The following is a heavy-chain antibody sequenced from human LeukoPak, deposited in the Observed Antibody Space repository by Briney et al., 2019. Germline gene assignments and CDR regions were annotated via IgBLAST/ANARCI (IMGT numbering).Heavy chain of an antibody. CDR3: AKYYDSSGYPGTFDY. Sequence: GGSLRLSCAASGFTFSSYAMGWVRQAPGKGLEWVSAISGSGGSTYYADSVKGRFTISRDNSKNTLYLQMNSLRAEDTAVYYCAKYYDSSGYPGTFDYWGQGTLVTVSS. D-gene: IGHD3-22*01. CDR2: ISGSGGST. CDR1: GFTFSSYA. V-gene: IGHV3-23*01. J-gene: IGHJ4*02.